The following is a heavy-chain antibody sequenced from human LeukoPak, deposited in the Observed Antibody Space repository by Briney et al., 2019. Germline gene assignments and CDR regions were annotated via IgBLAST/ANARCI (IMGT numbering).Heavy chain of an antibody. CDR3: ARYLAAGYFDL. V-gene: IGHV4-59*08. J-gene: IGHJ2*01. CDR2: IYYTGGT. CDR1: GGSIVSYY. D-gene: IGHD6-25*01. Sequence: PSETLSLTCTVSGGSIVSYYWSWIRQPPGKGLEWIGYIYYTGGTNYNPSLKSRVTISVDTSKNQLSLKLSSVTAADTAVYYCARYLAAGYFDLWGRGTLVTVSS.